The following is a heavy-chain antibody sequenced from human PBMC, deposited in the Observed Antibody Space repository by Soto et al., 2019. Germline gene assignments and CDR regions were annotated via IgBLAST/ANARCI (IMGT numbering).Heavy chain of an antibody. CDR2: IIPKHGTA. CDR3: ARHVLLPSANFYYMDV. D-gene: IGHD3-3*02. Sequence: QGQLVQSGAEVKKPGSSVKVSCTASEGTFSAYTINWVRQAPGQRLEWMARIIPKHGTATYAVKFQGRAATTADRSACTSYLELSSLRSDDSAGYYCARHVLLPSANFYYMDVWGKGSTVTVSS. CDR1: EGTFSAYT. V-gene: IGHV1-69*08. J-gene: IGHJ6*03.